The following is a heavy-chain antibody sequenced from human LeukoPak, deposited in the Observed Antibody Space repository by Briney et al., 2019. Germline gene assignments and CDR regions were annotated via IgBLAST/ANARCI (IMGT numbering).Heavy chain of an antibody. J-gene: IGHJ4*02. CDR3: ARTHCEGDCFSAIRY. Sequence: SETLSLTCTVSGGSISSGGYYWSWIRQHPGKGLEWIGYIYYSGSTYYNPSLKSRVTISVDTSKNQFSLKLSSVTAADTAVYYCARTHCEGDCFSAIRYWGQGTPVTVSS. CDR2: IYYSGST. V-gene: IGHV4-31*03. CDR1: GGSISSGGYY. D-gene: IGHD2-21*02.